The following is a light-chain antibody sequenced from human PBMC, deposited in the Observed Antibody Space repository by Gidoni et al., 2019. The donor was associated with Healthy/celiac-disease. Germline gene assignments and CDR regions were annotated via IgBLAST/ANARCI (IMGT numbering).Light chain of an antibody. CDR2: RNN. J-gene: IGLJ3*02. V-gene: IGLV1-47*01. Sequence: QSSLTQPPSPSGTPGQRVTISCSGSSSNIGSNYVYGYQQLPGTAPKLLIYRNNQRPSGVPDRFSGSKSGTSASLAISGLRSEDEADYYCAAWDDSLSGWVFGGGTKLTVL. CDR3: AAWDDSLSGWV. CDR1: SSNIGSNY.